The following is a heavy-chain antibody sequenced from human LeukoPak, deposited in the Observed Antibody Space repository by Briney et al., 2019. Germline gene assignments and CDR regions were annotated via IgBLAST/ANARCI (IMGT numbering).Heavy chain of an antibody. D-gene: IGHD5-18*01. Sequence: SVKVSCKASGGTFSSYAISWVRQAPGQGLEWMGGIIPIFGTANYAQKFQGRVTITADEYTSTAYMELSGLRSEDTAVYYCVCSRGDTAMVTFDYWGQGTLVTVSS. CDR2: IIPIFGTA. CDR3: VCSRGDTAMVTFDY. CDR1: GGTFSSYA. J-gene: IGHJ4*02. V-gene: IGHV1-69*01.